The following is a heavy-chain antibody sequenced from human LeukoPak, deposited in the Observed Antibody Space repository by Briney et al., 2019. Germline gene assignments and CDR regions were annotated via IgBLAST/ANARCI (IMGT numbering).Heavy chain of an antibody. CDR3: ARDSWDCDSSGYYNY. Sequence: GGSLRLSCAASGFTFSSYAMHWVRQAPGKGLEWVAVISYDGSNKYYADSVKGRFTISRDNSKNTLYLQMNSLRAEDTAVYYCARDSWDCDSSGYYNYWGQGTLVTVSS. CDR1: GFTFSSYA. J-gene: IGHJ4*02. D-gene: IGHD3-22*01. CDR2: ISYDGSNK. V-gene: IGHV3-30-3*01.